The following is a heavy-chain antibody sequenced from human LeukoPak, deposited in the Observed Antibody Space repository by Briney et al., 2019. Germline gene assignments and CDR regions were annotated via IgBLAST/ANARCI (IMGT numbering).Heavy chain of an antibody. J-gene: IGHJ4*02. CDR1: GGSISSYY. CDR2: IYYSGST. CDR3: ARDSASGYYFRYFDY. V-gene: IGHV4-59*01. D-gene: IGHD3-22*01. Sequence: PSETLSLTCTVSGGSISSYYWSWIRQPPGKGLEWIGYIYYSGSTNYNPSLKSRVTISVDTSKNQFSLKLSSVTAADTAVYYCARDSASGYYFRYFDYWGQGTLVTVSS.